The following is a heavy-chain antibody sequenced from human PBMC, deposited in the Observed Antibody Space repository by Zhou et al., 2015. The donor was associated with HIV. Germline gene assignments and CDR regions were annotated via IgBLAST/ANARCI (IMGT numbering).Heavy chain of an antibody. Sequence: QVHLVESGGGVVQPGRSLRLSCAAAGFTFSSYGMHWVRQAPGKGLEWVAVIWYDGIRKYYADSVKGRFTISRDNAKNTLFLQMNSLRAEDTAVYYCAKDRYSGTYSLGMDVWGQGTTLTVSS. D-gene: IGHD1-26*01. CDR1: GFTFSSYG. CDR3: AKDRYSGTYSLGMDV. V-gene: IGHV3-33*03. CDR2: IWYDGIRK. J-gene: IGHJ6*02.